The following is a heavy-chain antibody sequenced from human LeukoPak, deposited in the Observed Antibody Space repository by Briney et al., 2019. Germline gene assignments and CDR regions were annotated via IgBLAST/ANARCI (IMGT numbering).Heavy chain of an antibody. V-gene: IGHV3-74*01. CDR1: GFTFGSYW. J-gene: IGHJ4*02. CDR3: VRVPSGTWYLDY. CDR2: INTDGSRT. D-gene: IGHD3-10*01. Sequence: GGSLRLSCAASGFTFGSYWMHWVRQAPGKGLVWVSRINTDGSRTSYADSVKGRFTISRDNAKNTLYLQMNSLRAEDTAVYYCVRVPSGTWYLDYWGQGTLVTVSS.